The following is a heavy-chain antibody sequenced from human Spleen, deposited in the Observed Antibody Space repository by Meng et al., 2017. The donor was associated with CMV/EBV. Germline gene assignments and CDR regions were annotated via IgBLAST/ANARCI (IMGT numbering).Heavy chain of an antibody. CDR1: GYSISSGYY. CDR3: ARGLRRYCSSTSCYHYYTMDV. J-gene: IGHJ6*02. D-gene: IGHD2-2*01. V-gene: IGHV4-38-2*02. CDR2: IYHSGST. Sequence: SETLSLTCTVSGYSISSGYYWGWIRQPPGKGLEWIGSIYHSGSTYYNPSLKSRVTISVDTSKNQFSLKLSSVTAADTAVYFCARGLRRYCSSTSCYHYYTMDVWGQGTTVTVSS.